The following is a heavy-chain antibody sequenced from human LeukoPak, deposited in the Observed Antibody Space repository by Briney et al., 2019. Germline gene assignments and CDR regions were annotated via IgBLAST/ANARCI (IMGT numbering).Heavy chain of an antibody. V-gene: IGHV1-2*02. CDR3: GTLLSNGPFDY. J-gene: IGHJ4*02. CDR1: GYTFTGYY. Sequence: ASVKVSCKASGYTFTGYYMHWVRQAPGQGLEWMGYIYPNSGATKYAQKFQGRVTMTRDTSISTAYMELSGLRSDDTAVFYCGTLLSNGPFDYWGQGSLVTVSS. CDR2: IYPNSGAT.